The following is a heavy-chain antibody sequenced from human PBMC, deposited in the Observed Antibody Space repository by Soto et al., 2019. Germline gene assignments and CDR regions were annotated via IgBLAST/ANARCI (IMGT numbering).Heavy chain of an antibody. Sequence: SQTLSLTCAISGDSVSSNSAAWNWTRQSPSRGLEWLGRTYYRSKWYNDYAGSVKSRITINPATSKNQFSLQLNSVTPEDTAVYYCSRVFYYDSSGYSAPAFDIWGQGTMVTVSS. CDR2: TYYRSKWYN. J-gene: IGHJ3*02. CDR1: GDSVSSNSAA. D-gene: IGHD3-22*01. V-gene: IGHV6-1*01. CDR3: SRVFYYDSSGYSAPAFDI.